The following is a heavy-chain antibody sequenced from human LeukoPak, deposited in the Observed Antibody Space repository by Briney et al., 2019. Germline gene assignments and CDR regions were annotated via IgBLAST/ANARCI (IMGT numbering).Heavy chain of an antibody. CDR3: ARDGSINYYDSSGFSDY. V-gene: IGHV3-21*01. CDR1: GFTFSSYS. D-gene: IGHD3-22*01. CDR2: ISSSSSYI. J-gene: IGHJ4*02. Sequence: GGSLRLSCAASGFTFSSYSMNWVRQAPGKGLEWVSSISSSSSYIYYADSVKGRFTISRDNAKNSLYLQMNSLRAEDTAVYYCARDGSINYYDSSGFSDYWGQGTLVTVSS.